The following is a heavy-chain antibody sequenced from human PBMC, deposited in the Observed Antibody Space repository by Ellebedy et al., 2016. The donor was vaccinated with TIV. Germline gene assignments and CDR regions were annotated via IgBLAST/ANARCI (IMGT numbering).Heavy chain of an antibody. D-gene: IGHD4-17*01. J-gene: IGHJ4*02. V-gene: IGHV3-48*01. CDR2: ISSSSSNI. Sequence: GESLKISCAASGFTFSSYSMNWVRQAPGKGLEWVSYISSSSSNIYYADSVKGRFTISRDNAKNSLYLQMNRLRAEDTAGYYCARDPTARSTVTGLGDYWGQGTLVTVSS. CDR3: ARDPTARSTVTGLGDY. CDR1: GFTFSSYS.